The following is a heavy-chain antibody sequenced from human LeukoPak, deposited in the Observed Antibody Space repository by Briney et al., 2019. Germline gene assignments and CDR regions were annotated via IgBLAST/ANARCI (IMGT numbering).Heavy chain of an antibody. D-gene: IGHD5-24*01. J-gene: IGHJ4*02. Sequence: GGSLRLSCAASGITFSSYGMSWVRQAPGKGLEWVSAITGSGGSTYYADSVKGRFTISRDNAKDSLYLQMNSLRAEDTAVYYCANLRRDGYNFDYWGQGTLVTVSS. V-gene: IGHV3-23*01. CDR2: ITGSGGST. CDR1: GITFSSYG. CDR3: ANLRRDGYNFDY.